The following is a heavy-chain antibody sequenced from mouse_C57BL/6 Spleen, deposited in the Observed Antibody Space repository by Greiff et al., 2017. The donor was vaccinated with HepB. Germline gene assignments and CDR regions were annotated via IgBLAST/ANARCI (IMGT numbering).Heavy chain of an antibody. CDR3: ARTPAGRYAMDY. J-gene: IGHJ4*01. CDR1: GYTFTDYY. CDR2: INPYNGGT. D-gene: IGHD4-1*01. V-gene: IGHV1-19*01. Sequence: VQLQQSGPVLVKPGASVKMSCKASGYTFTDYYMNWVKQSHGKSLEWIGVINPYNGGTSYNQKFKGKATLTVDKSSSTAYMELNSLTSEDSALYYCARTPAGRYAMDYWGQGTSVTVSS.